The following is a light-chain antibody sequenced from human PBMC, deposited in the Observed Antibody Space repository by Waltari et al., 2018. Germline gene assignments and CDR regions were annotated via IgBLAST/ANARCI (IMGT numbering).Light chain of an antibody. CDR3: QKYDSAPFA. CDR2: TAS. Sequence: DIQMTQSPSSLSASVGDRVTLTCRASQGISNYLAWYQQKPGTVPKLLISTASNLQSGVPSRFSGSGSATDFTLTISSLQPEDVATYYCQKYDSAPFAFGPGTRVDIK. V-gene: IGKV1-27*01. CDR1: QGISNY. J-gene: IGKJ3*01.